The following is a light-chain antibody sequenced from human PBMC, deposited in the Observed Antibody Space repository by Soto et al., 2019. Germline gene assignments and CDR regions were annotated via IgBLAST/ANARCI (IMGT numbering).Light chain of an antibody. V-gene: IGKV3-11*01. Sequence: EVVLTQSPGSLSLSPGDRATLSCRASQSVSSFLAWYQQKPGQPPRLLIYDASTRATGIPARFSGSGSETDYTLTISSLDPEDFAVYYCQQRSSWPLTFGGGTKVEIK. CDR2: DAS. CDR1: QSVSSF. J-gene: IGKJ4*01. CDR3: QQRSSWPLT.